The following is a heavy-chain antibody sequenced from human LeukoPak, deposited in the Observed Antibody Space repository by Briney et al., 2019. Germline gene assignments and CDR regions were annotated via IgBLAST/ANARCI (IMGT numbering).Heavy chain of an antibody. D-gene: IGHD3-9*01. CDR1: GFTFSSYW. Sequence: PGGTLRLTCAASGFTFSSYWRSWVRQAPGKGLGWMAHINKDGNEKYYVYSMKGRFTISRDNAKNSLYLQMSSLRAEDTAVFYCTREWRILAGSRLISNNAFDIWGQGTMVTVSS. V-gene: IGHV3-7*01. CDR3: TREWRILAGSRLISNNAFDI. J-gene: IGHJ3*02. CDR2: INKDGNEK.